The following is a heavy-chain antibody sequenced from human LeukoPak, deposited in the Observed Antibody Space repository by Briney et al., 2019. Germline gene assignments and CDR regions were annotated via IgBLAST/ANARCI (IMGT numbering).Heavy chain of an antibody. V-gene: IGHV3-48*04. D-gene: IGHD1-26*01. Sequence: GGSLRLSCAASGFIFSTYSMNWVRQAPGKGLEWVSYISSSGRTIYYADSVKGRLTFARDNAKYSLYLQMNSLRAEDTAVYYCARGGLGSWTFDSWGQGTLVTVSP. CDR3: ARGGLGSWTFDS. J-gene: IGHJ4*02. CDR2: ISSSGRTI. CDR1: GFIFSTYS.